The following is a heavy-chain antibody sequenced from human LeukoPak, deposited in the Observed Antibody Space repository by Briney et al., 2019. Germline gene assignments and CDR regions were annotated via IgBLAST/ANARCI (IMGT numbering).Heavy chain of an antibody. CDR2: IYYSGST. J-gene: IGHJ4*02. CDR3: ARVGGDPSQFDY. D-gene: IGHD3-10*01. CDR1: GGSISSYY. V-gene: IGHV4-59*01. Sequence: SETLSLTCTVSGGSISSYYWSWIRQPPEKGLEWIGYIYYSGSTNYNPSLKSRVTISVDTSKNQFSLKLRSVTAADTAVYYCARVGGDPSQFDYWGQGTLVTVSS.